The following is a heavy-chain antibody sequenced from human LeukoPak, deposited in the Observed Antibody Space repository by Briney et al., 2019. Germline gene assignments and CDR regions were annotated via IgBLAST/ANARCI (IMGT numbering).Heavy chain of an antibody. CDR3: ARDGEYCSSTCCYYPNWFDP. J-gene: IGHJ5*02. CDR1: RCTFSSYA. V-gene: IGHV1-69*13. Sequence: SSVKVSCKASRCTFSSYAICWVRQPPGQGLEWMGGIIPIFGTANYAQKFQGRVTITADESTSTAYKELSSLRSEDTAVYYCARDGEYCSSTCCYYPNWFDPWGQGTLVTVS. CDR2: IIPIFGTA. D-gene: IGHD2-2*01.